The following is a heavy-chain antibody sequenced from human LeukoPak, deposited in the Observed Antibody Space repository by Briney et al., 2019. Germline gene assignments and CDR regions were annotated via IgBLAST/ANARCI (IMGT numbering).Heavy chain of an antibody. CDR1: GFTFSSYW. D-gene: IGHD4-17*01. CDR3: ARDTTEHFDY. J-gene: IGHJ4*02. V-gene: IGHV3-7*01. CDR2: IKQDGSET. Sequence: GRSLRLSCAASGFTFSSYWISWVRQAPGKWLEWVANIKQDGSETYCVDSVKGRFTIYRDNAKNSLYLQMNSLRAEDTAVYYCARDTTEHFDYWGQGTLVTVSS.